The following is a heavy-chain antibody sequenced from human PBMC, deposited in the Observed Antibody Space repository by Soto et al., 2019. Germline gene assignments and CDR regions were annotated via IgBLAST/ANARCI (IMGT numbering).Heavy chain of an antibody. CDR1: GYTFTSYG. J-gene: IGHJ5*02. Sequence: ASVKVSCKASGYTFTSYGISWVRQAPGQGLEWMGWISAYNGNTNYAQKLQGRVTMTTDTSTSTAYMELRSLRSDDTAVYYCARDDVGCSSTSCYLSVWFDPWGQGTLVTVS. CDR2: ISAYNGNT. CDR3: ARDDVGCSSTSCYLSVWFDP. V-gene: IGHV1-18*01. D-gene: IGHD2-2*01.